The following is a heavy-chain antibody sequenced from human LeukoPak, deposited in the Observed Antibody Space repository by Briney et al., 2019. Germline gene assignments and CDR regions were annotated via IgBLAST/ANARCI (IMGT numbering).Heavy chain of an antibody. J-gene: IGHJ4*02. D-gene: IGHD6-13*01. V-gene: IGHV1-18*01. CDR3: ARDAAAAGLFDC. CDR1: GYTFIDYG. CDR2: ISTYNGHT. Sequence: ASVKVSCKASGYTFIDYGVSWVRQAPGQGLEWMGWISTYNGHTYYAQKLQGRVTMTTGTSTSTAYMELRSLRSDDTAVYYCARDAAAAGLFDCWGQGTLVTVSS.